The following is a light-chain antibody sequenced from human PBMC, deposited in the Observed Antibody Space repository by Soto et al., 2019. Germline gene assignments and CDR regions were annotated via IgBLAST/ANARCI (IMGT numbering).Light chain of an antibody. Sequence: QSALTQPASVSGSPGQSITISCTGTGSDVGGYDYVSWYQHHPGKAPKLMIYAVSNRPSGVSNRFSGSKSGNTASLTISGLQADDESDYYCASYTSTSPYVFGNGTKVTV. J-gene: IGLJ1*01. CDR2: AVS. CDR3: ASYTSTSPYV. V-gene: IGLV2-14*01. CDR1: GSDVGGYDY.